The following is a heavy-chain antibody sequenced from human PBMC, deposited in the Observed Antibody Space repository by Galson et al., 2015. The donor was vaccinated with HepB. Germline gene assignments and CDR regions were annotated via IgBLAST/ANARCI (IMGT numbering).Heavy chain of an antibody. D-gene: IGHD3-22*01. CDR1: GFTFSSHG. V-gene: IGHV3-30*18. CDR2: ISYDGSNK. CDR3: AKPNRGYSDGMDV. Sequence: LRLSCAASGFTFSSHGMNWVRQAPGKGLEWVAVISYDGSNKDYADSVKGRFTISRDNSKNTLYLQMNSLRVEDTAVYYCAKPNRGYSDGMDVWGQGTTVTVSS. J-gene: IGHJ6*02.